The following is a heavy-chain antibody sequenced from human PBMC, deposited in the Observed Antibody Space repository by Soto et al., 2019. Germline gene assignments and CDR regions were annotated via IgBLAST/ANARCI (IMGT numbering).Heavy chain of an antibody. CDR3: ARVLPRSIAGGGKVNFFDY. CDR2: MFYSGSG. D-gene: IGHD6-13*01. J-gene: IGHJ4*02. V-gene: IGHV4-59*01. CDR1: GASMRSYY. Sequence: QVQLQESGPGLVKPSETLSLTCTVSGASMRSYYWAWIRQPPGKGLEWIGHMFYSGSGKYNPSLKSRVTIAVDTSENQFSLKLTSVTAAETALYYCARVLPRSIAGGGKVNFFDYWGQGTLVTVSS.